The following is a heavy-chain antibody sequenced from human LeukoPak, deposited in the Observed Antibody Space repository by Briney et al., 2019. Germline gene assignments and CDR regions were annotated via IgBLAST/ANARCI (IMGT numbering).Heavy chain of an antibody. CDR2: IYTSWST. D-gene: IGHD4-11*01. CDR3: ASDDYSNSHYYYSMDV. Sequence: SETLSLTCTVWGGSISSYYGRWLRQSAGKGLEWIGRIYTSWSTNYTPSLTRRVTMSVDTSKNQFSLTLSSVTAAHTAVYSCASDDYSNSHYYYSMDVWGQGTTVTVSS. V-gene: IGHV4-4*07. CDR1: GGSISSYY. J-gene: IGHJ6*03.